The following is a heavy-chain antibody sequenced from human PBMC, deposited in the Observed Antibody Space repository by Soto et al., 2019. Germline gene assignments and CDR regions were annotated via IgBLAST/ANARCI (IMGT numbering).Heavy chain of an antibody. CDR3: ATSCCGCFNYFDY. V-gene: IGHV3-7*05. D-gene: IGHD6-19*01. CDR1: GFTFSSYW. CDR2: IKQDGSEK. Sequence: EVQLVESGGGLVQPGGSLRLSCAASGFTFSSYWMSWVRQAPGKGLEWVANIKQDGSEKYYEDSVKGRFTISSDNARNSLYLQMTSLSAEDRAMYYCATSCCGCFNYFDYWGQGTLVIVSS. J-gene: IGHJ4*02.